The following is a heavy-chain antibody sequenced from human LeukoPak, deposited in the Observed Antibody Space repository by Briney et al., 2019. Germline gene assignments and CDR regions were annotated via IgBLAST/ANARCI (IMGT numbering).Heavy chain of an antibody. D-gene: IGHD2-2*01. V-gene: IGHV3-23*01. CDR1: GFTFSSYA. CDR2: ISGSGGST. Sequence: GESLRLSCAASGFTFSSYAMSWVRQAPGKGLEWVSAISGSGGSTYYADSVKGRFTISRDNSKNTLYLQMNSLRAEDTAVYYCAKDQSAIYYYGMDVWGQGTTVTVSS. J-gene: IGHJ6*02. CDR3: AKDQSAIYYYGMDV.